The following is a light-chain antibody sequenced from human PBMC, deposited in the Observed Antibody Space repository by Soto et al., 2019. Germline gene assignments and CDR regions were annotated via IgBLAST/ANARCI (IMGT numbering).Light chain of an antibody. CDR3: QSYDSSLSGYV. J-gene: IGLJ1*01. V-gene: IGLV1-40*01. CDR2: EXX. CDR1: SSNIGAGYE. Sequence: QSVLTQPPSVSEAPGQRVTISCTGSSSNIGAGYEAHWYQQVPGTAPKLLIYEXXXXXXXXXXRXXGSKSGTSASLAITGXXAXXXXXYYCQSYDSSLSGYVFGTGTKLTVL.